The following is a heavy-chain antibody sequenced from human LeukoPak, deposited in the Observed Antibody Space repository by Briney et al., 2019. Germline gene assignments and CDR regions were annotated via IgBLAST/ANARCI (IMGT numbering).Heavy chain of an antibody. CDR2: IYYSGST. V-gene: IGHV4-34*01. Sequence: SETLSLTCAVYGGSFSGYYWSWIRQPPGKGLEWIGYIYYSGSTNYNPSLKSRVTISVDTSKNQFSLKLSSVTAADTAVYYCARRGGAVAGRLYYYYYYMDVWGKGTTVTISS. CDR1: GGSFSGYY. J-gene: IGHJ6*03. CDR3: ARRGGAVAGRLYYYYYYMDV. D-gene: IGHD6-19*01.